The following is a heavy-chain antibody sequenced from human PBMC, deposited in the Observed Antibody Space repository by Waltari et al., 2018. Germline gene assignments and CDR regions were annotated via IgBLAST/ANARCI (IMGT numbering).Heavy chain of an antibody. CDR3: GRGWGSASLWGAVRY. Sequence: QGQLVESGGGVVQPGRSLRLSCAPPGFNSSNYDMHGVRQATGRGLVWVGIIWYDGSNDYYAHSVKGRISISRDNSKNTLSLQMYTLRAVDEAIYFGGRGWGSASLWGAVRYCGQGALVSVTS. D-gene: IGHD3-16*01. CDR2: IWYDGSND. J-gene: IGHJ4*02. CDR1: GFNSSNYD. V-gene: IGHV3-33*01.